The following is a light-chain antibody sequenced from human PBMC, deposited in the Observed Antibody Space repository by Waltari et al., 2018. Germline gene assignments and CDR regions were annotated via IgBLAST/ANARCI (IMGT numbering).Light chain of an antibody. CDR3: LQYNSNPWT. V-gene: IGKV1-17*01. Sequence: DIQMTQSPSSLSASAGDRVTPTCRASQGISTYLNWYQQKPGKAPKRLIYAASSLESGVPSRFSGSGSGTDFTLTISSLQPEDFATYYCLQYNSNPWTFGQGTKVEIK. CDR1: QGISTY. CDR2: AAS. J-gene: IGKJ1*01.